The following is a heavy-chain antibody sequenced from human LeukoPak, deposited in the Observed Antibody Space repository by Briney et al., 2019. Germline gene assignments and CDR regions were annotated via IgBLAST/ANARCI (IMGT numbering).Heavy chain of an antibody. D-gene: IGHD3-10*01. J-gene: IGHJ5*02. Sequence: SETLSLTCTVSGGSISSGSYYWSWIRQPPGKGLEWIGEINHSGSTNYNPSLKSRVTISVDTSKNQFSLKLSSVTAADTAVYYCARETSLLLVRGVITYNWFDPWGQGTLVTVSS. CDR1: GGSISSGSYY. CDR2: INHSGST. V-gene: IGHV4-39*07. CDR3: ARETSLLLVRGVITYNWFDP.